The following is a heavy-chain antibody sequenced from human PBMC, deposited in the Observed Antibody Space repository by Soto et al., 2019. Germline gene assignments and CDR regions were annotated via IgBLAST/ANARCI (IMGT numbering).Heavy chain of an antibody. Sequence: GESVKISGAASGFTFSSYSMNWVRQAPGKGLEWVSSISSDNTYIYYVDSVRGRFTISRDNAKNSLYLQMNSLRAEDTAVYYCATTTGDYWGQGTLVTVSS. CDR2: ISSDNTYI. D-gene: IGHD5-12*01. V-gene: IGHV3-21*01. CDR1: GFTFSSYS. J-gene: IGHJ4*02. CDR3: ATTTGDY.